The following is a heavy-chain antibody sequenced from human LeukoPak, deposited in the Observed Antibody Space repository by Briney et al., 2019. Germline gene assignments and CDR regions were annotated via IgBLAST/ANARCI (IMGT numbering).Heavy chain of an antibody. V-gene: IGHV3-30*02. CDR1: GFTFSSYD. J-gene: IGHJ5*01. CDR3: AKDYGEWSNWFDS. D-gene: IGHD3-10*01. Sequence: GGSLRLSCAASGFTFSSYDMHWVRQAPGKGLEWVAFIRYDERNKNYADSVQGRFTISRANTKHTLYLQMSSLRVEDTAVYYCAKDYGEWSNWFDSWGQGTLVTVSS. CDR2: IRYDERNK.